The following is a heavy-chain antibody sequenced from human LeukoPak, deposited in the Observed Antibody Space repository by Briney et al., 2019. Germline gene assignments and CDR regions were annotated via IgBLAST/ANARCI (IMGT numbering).Heavy chain of an antibody. CDR3: ANFRYNWNDGGL. CDR1: GFTFSSYA. V-gene: IGHV3-23*01. Sequence: PGGSLRLSCAASGFTFSSYAMSWVRQAPGEGLEWVSAISGSGGSTYYADSVKGRFTISRDNSKNTLYLQMNSLRAEDTAVYYCANFRYNWNDGGLWGQGTLVTVSS. D-gene: IGHD1-20*01. CDR2: ISGSGGST. J-gene: IGHJ4*02.